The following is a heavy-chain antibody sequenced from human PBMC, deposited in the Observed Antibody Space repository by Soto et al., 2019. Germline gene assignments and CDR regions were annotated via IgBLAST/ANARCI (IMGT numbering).Heavy chain of an antibody. CDR3: VKDAPTNSSSPVY. CDR2: ISYDGSNK. CDR1: GFTFSSYG. D-gene: IGHD6-13*01. J-gene: IGHJ4*02. Sequence: GRSLRLSCAASGFTFSSYGMHWVRQAPGKGLEWVAVISYDGSNKYYADSVKGRFTISRDNSKNTLYLQMNSLSAEDTAVYYCVKDAPTNSSSPVYWGQGT. V-gene: IGHV3-30*18.